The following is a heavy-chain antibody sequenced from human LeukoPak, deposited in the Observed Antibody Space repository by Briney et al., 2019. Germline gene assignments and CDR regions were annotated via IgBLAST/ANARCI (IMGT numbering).Heavy chain of an antibody. J-gene: IGHJ4*02. Sequence: SETLSLTCAVYGGSFSGYYWSWIRQPPGKGLEWIGEINHSGSTNYNPSLMSRVTISVDTSKNQFSLKLSSVTAADTAVYYCARAALYYYDSSGRLDYWGQGTLVTVSS. D-gene: IGHD3-22*01. CDR3: ARAALYYYDSSGRLDY. CDR2: INHSGST. V-gene: IGHV4-34*01. CDR1: GGSFSGYY.